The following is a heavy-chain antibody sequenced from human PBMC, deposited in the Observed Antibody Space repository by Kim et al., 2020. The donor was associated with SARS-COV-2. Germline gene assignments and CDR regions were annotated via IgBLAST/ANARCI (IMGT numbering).Heavy chain of an antibody. V-gene: IGHV3-30*18. CDR1: GFTFNSHG. Sequence: GGSLRLSCAASGFTFNSHGMHWVRQAPGKGLEWVAVILYDGSDKNYADSAKGRFTISRDNSKNTLYLQMNRLRVEDTAVYYCAKDYRDFMLAQAVPFDDWGKGTLVTVSS. D-gene: IGHD3-10*02. CDR3: AKDYRDFMLAQAVPFDD. J-gene: IGHJ4*01. CDR2: ILYDGSDK.